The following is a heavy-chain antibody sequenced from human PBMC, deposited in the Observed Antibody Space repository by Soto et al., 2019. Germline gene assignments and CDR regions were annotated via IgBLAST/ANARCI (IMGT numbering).Heavy chain of an antibody. Sequence: GESLKISCKGSGYSFTSYWIGWVRQMPGKGLEWMGIIYPGDSDTRYSPSFQGQVTISADKSISTAYLQWSRLKASDTAMHYCARHPTYYDFCSGPYNWFDPWGQGTLVTVSS. J-gene: IGHJ5*02. CDR1: GYSFTSYW. CDR3: ARHPTYYDFCSGPYNWFDP. V-gene: IGHV5-51*01. CDR2: IYPGDSDT. D-gene: IGHD3-3*01.